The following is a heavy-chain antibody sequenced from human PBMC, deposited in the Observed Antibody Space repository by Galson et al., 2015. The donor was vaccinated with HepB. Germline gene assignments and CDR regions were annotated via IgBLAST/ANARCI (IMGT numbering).Heavy chain of an antibody. CDR3: ARDIVVVVAANYYYYYGMDV. V-gene: IGHV1-3*01. CDR1: GYTFTSYA. D-gene: IGHD2-15*01. Sequence: SVKVSCKASGYTFTSYAMHWVRQAPGQRLEWMGWINAGNGNTKYSQKFQGRVTITRDTSASTAYMELSSLRSEDTVVYYRARDIVVVVAANYYYYYGMDVWGQGTTVTVSS. J-gene: IGHJ6*02. CDR2: INAGNGNT.